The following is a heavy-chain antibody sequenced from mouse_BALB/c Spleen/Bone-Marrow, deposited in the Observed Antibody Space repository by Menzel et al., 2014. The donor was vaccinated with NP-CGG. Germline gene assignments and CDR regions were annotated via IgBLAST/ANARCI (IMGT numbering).Heavy chain of an antibody. CDR2: IDPANGNT. CDR1: GFNIXDTY. V-gene: IGHV14-3*02. J-gene: IGHJ3*01. CDR3: ANYYYGSSLFAY. Sequence: EVKVEESGAELVKPGASVKLSCTASGFNIXDTYMHWVKQRPEQGLEWIGRIDPANGNTKYDPKFQGKATITADTSSNTAYLQLSSLTSEDTAVYYCANYYYGSSLFAYWGQGTLVTVSA. D-gene: IGHD1-1*01.